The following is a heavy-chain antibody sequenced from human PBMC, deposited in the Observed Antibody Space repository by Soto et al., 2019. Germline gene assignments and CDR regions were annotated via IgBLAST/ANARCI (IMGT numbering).Heavy chain of an antibody. J-gene: IGHJ4*02. D-gene: IGHD4-4*01. V-gene: IGHV4-59*01. Sequence: SETLSLTCPVSGGSINNYYLSWIRQPPGKGLEWIGYIFYSGSTNYNPSLKSRVTISVDTSKNQFSLNLSSVTAADTAVYYCARRYGYSFDFWGQGTLVTVSS. CDR3: ARRYGYSFDF. CDR2: IFYSGST. CDR1: GGSINNYY.